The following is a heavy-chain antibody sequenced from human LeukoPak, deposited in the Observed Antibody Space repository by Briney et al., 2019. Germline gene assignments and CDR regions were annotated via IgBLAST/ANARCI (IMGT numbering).Heavy chain of an antibody. V-gene: IGHV1-2*02. CDR1: GYTFTSYA. D-gene: IGHD6-6*01. CDR2: INPNSGGT. Sequence: ASVKVSCKASGYTFTSYAMNWVRQAPGQGLEWMGWINPNSGGTNYAQKFQGRVTMTRDTSISTAYMELSRLRSDDTAVYYCARDRAGIAARRTGYFDYWAREPWSPSPQ. CDR3: ARDRAGIAARRTGYFDY. J-gene: IGHJ4*02.